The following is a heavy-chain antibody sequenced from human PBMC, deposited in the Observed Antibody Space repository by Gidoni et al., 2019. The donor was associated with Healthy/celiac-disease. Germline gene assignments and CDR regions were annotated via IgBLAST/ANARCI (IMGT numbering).Heavy chain of an antibody. V-gene: IGHV4-38-2*01. CDR1: GYSISSGYY. Sequence: QVQLQESGPGLVTPSATLSLTCAVSGYSISSGYYWGWIRQPPGKGLEWIGSIYHSGSTYYNPSLKSRVTISVDTSKNQFSLKLSSVTAADTAVYYCARGSGYHFDYWGQGTLVTVSS. D-gene: IGHD3-22*01. CDR3: ARGSGYHFDY. CDR2: IYHSGST. J-gene: IGHJ4*02.